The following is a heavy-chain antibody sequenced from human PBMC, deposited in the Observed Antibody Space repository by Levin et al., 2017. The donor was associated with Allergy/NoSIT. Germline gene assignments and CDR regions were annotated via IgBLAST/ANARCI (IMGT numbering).Heavy chain of an antibody. CDR1: GGSFSGYY. J-gene: IGHJ5*02. V-gene: IGHV4-34*01. CDR2: INHSGST. CDR3: AKKPLRNWGWFDP. D-gene: IGHD7-27*01. Sequence: SQTLSLTCAVYGGSFSGYYWSWIRQPPGKGLEWIGEINHSGSTNYNPSLKSRVTISVDTSKNQFSLKLSSVTAADTAVYYCAKKPLRNWGWFDPWGQGTLVTVSS.